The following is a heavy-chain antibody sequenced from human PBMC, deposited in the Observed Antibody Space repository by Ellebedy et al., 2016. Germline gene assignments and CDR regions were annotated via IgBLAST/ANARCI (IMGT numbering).Heavy chain of an antibody. Sequence: GESLKISXAASGFTFSSYGMHWVRQAPGKGLVWVSRINSGGTSTNYADSVKGRFTISRDNAKNTLYLQMSSLTVEDTAVYYCVRGGPIDYWGQGTLVTVSS. J-gene: IGHJ4*02. CDR1: GFTFSSYG. V-gene: IGHV3-74*01. D-gene: IGHD3-16*01. CDR2: INSGGTST. CDR3: VRGGPIDY.